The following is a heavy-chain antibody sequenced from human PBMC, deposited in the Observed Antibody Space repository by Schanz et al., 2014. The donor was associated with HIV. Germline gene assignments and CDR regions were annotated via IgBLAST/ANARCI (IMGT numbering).Heavy chain of an antibody. V-gene: IGHV4-34*02. J-gene: IGHJ6*02. CDR1: GRSVTYFY. CDR2: VNHSGDA. Sequence: QVQLQQWGAGLLKPSETLSLTCAVYGRSVTYFYWSWIRQSPGKGLEWIAGVNHSGDANHNPPLKGRVHIYVDTPKNQFSLNLTSVTAADTAVYYCGRGTRYERDYVGPRADGMDVWGQGTNVIVSS. CDR3: GRGTRYERDYVGPRADGMDV. D-gene: IGHD4-17*01.